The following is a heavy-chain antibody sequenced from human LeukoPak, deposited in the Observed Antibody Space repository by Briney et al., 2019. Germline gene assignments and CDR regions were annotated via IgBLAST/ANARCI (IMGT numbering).Heavy chain of an antibody. J-gene: IGHJ5*02. CDR3: AKDQAYYYGSGSYDWFDP. CDR2: ISWNSGSI. CDR1: GFTFDDYA. Sequence: PGGSLRLSCAASGFTFDDYAMHWVRQAPGKGLEWVSGISWNSGSIGYADSVKGRFTISRDNSKNTLYLQMNSLRAEDTAVYYCAKDQAYYYGSGSYDWFDPWGQGTLVTVSS. D-gene: IGHD3-10*01. V-gene: IGHV3-9*01.